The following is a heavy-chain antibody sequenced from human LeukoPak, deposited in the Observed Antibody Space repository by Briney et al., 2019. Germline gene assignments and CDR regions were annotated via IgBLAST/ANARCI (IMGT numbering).Heavy chain of an antibody. D-gene: IGHD2-21*01. CDR1: AFTFGNHW. CDR2: ISSDGSRT. CDR3: VRDGMAIPYAFDI. V-gene: IGHV3-74*01. J-gene: IGHJ3*02. Sequence: PGGSLRLSCAASAFTFGNHWMHWVRQAPGKGLVWVSDISSDGSRTFYADSVKGRFIISRDNAKNTVYLQMNSLRAEDTAVYYCVRDGMAIPYAFDIWGQGTMVTVSS.